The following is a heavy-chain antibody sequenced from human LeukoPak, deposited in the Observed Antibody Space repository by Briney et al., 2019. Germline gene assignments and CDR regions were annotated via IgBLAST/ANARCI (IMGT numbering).Heavy chain of an antibody. CDR1: GFTFTNYG. V-gene: IGHV1-18*01. CDR2: ISAYNGNT. Sequence: ASVKVSFKASGFTFTNYGIRWVRQAPGQGLEWMGWISAYNGNTNYAQKLQGRVTMTTDTSTSTAYMELRSLRSDDTAVYYCAFGQGGYPFDPWGQGTLVTVSS. CDR3: AFGQGGYPFDP. D-gene: IGHD3-22*01. J-gene: IGHJ5*02.